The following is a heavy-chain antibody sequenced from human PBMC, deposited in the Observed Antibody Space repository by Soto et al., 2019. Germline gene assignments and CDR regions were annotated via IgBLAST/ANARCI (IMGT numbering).Heavy chain of an antibody. CDR2: IIPIFGTA. D-gene: IGHD1-7*01. J-gene: IGHJ5*02. CDR1: GGPFSSYA. Sequence: GASVKVSCKASGGPFSSYAIRWVRQAPGQGLEWMGGIIPIFGTANYAQKFQGRVTITADESTSTAYMELSSLRSEDTAVYYCARDSRLTGTTLNWFDPWGQGSLVTVSS. V-gene: IGHV1-69*13. CDR3: ARDSRLTGTTLNWFDP.